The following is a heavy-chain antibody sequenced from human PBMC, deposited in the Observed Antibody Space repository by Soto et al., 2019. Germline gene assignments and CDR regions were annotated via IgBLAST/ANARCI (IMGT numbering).Heavy chain of an antibody. J-gene: IGHJ4*02. CDR2: ISYDGSNK. CDR3: AKDKAAAGFFDY. D-gene: IGHD6-13*01. CDR1: GFTFSSYG. Sequence: GGSLRLSCAASGFTFSSYGMHWVRQAPGKGLEWVAVISYDGSNKYYADSVKGRFTISRDNSKNTLYLQMNSLRAEDTAVYYCAKDKAAAGFFDYWGQGTLVTVSS. V-gene: IGHV3-30*18.